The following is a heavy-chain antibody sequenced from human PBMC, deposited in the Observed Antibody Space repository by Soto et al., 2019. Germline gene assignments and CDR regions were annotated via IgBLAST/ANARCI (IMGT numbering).Heavy chain of an antibody. CDR1: GFTFSSYS. CDR2: ISSSSSYI. CDR3: ARAIATFGGFDI. J-gene: IGHJ3*02. Sequence: EVQLVESGGGLVKPGGSLRLSCAASGFTFSSYSMNWVRQAPGKGLEWVSSISSSSSYINYADSVKGRFTISRDNAKNSLYLQMNSLRAEDTAVYYCARAIATFGGFDIWGQGTMVTVSS. V-gene: IGHV3-21*01. D-gene: IGHD3-10*01.